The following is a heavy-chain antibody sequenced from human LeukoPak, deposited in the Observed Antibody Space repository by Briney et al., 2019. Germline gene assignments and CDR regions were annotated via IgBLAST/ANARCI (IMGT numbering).Heavy chain of an antibody. J-gene: IGHJ5*02. D-gene: IGHD3-16*01. CDR2: IYSSGST. CDR3: ARGLGMITFGGVRTRGNWFDP. CDR1: GASINSGSNY. Sequence: SETLSLTCRVSGASINSGSNYWGWIRQPPGKTLEWIGSIYSSGSTYYNPSLKSRVIIMIDTPKNHFSLTLSSVTAADTAVYYCARGLGMITFGGVRTRGNWFDPWGQGTLVTVSS. V-gene: IGHV4-39*02.